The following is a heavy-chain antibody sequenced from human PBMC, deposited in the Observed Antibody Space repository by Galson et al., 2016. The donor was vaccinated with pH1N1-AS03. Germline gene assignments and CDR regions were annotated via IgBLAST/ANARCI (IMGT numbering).Heavy chain of an antibody. D-gene: IGHD3-10*01. CDR1: GFNFASYS. V-gene: IGHV3-48*04. Sequence: SLRLSCAASGFNFASYSMNWVRQAPGKGLEWVSYINSRSSSILYGDSVKGRFTISRDNAKNSLYLQMNSLRAEDTAVYFCTRENRGASDYWGQGTLVTVSS. CDR2: INSRSSSI. J-gene: IGHJ4*02. CDR3: TRENRGASDY.